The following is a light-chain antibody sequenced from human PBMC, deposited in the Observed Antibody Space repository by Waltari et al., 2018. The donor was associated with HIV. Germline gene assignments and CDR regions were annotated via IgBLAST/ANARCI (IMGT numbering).Light chain of an antibody. CDR2: EGS. CDR1: SSDVGSYNL. CDR3: CSCAVSSTLM. V-gene: IGLV2-23*01. J-gene: IGLJ3*02. Sequence: QSALTQPASVSGSLGQSITISCTGSSSDVGSYNLVFWYQQHPGKAPELVIYEGSKRPSGVSNRVSGSKAGNTASLAISELQAEDEADYGCCSCAVSSTLMFGGGTSLSVL.